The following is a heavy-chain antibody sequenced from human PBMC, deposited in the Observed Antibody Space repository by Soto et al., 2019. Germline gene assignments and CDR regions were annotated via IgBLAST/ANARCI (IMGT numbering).Heavy chain of an antibody. CDR1: GGSFSVYY. J-gene: IGHJ5*02. CDR2: INHSGST. V-gene: IGHV4-34*01. CDR3: ASYYGSGSYYNWFDP. Sequence: SETLSLTCAVYGGSFSVYYWSWIRHPPGKGLEWIGEINHSGSTNYNPSLKSRVTISVDTSKNQFSLKLSSVTAADTAVYYCASYYGSGSYYNWFDPWGQGTLVTVSS. D-gene: IGHD3-10*01.